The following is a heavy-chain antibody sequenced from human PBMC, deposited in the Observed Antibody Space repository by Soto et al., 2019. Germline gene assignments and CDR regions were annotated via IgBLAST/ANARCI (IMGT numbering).Heavy chain of an antibody. Sequence: GASVKVSCKASGYTFTSYGISWVRQAPGQGLELMGWISAYNGNTNYAQKLRGRVTMTTDTSTSTAYMELRSLRSDDTAVYYCARDLNVEYYYDSSGYDYDAFDIWGQGTMVTVS. CDR3: ARDLNVEYYYDSSGYDYDAFDI. D-gene: IGHD3-22*01. CDR1: GYTFTSYG. CDR2: ISAYNGNT. V-gene: IGHV1-18*01. J-gene: IGHJ3*02.